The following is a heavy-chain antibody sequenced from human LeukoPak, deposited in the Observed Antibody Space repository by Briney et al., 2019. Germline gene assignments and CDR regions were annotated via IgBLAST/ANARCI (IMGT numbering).Heavy chain of an antibody. V-gene: IGHV3-74*01. J-gene: IGHJ6*02. CDR2: INSDGSST. CDR3: ARDKRGSGWFGDIYYYYGMDV. Sequence: GGSLRLSCAASGFTFSSYWMHWVRHAPGKGLVWVSRINSDGSSTSYADSVKGRFTISRDNAKNTLYLQMNSLRAEDTAVYYCARDKRGSGWFGDIYYYYGMDVWGQGTTVTVSS. CDR1: GFTFSSYW. D-gene: IGHD6-19*01.